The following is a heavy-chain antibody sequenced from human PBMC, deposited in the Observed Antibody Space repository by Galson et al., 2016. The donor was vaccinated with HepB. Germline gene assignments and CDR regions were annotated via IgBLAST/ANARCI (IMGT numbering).Heavy chain of an antibody. V-gene: IGHV3-21*04. Sequence: SLRLSCAASGFTFRSSILSWVRQAPGKGLEWASSITSSSYLYYGDSVKGRFTISRDNGKKSVYLQMSSLRAEDTAVYYCARDKRLWLVWGQGTLVTVSS. J-gene: IGHJ4*02. D-gene: IGHD5-18*01. CDR2: ITSSSYL. CDR3: ARDKRLWLV. CDR1: GFTFRSSI.